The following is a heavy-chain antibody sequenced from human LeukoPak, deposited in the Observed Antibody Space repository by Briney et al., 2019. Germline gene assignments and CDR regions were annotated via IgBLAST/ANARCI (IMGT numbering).Heavy chain of an antibody. Sequence: PGGSLRLSCAASGISFSNYWMSWVPQAPGKGLEWVANIKEDGSEKNYVDSVKGRFTISRDNAKNSLYLQMNSLRAEDTAVYYCARKDSSPRTFDYWGQGTLVTVSS. CDR3: ARKDSSPRTFDY. CDR2: IKEDGSEK. J-gene: IGHJ4*02. V-gene: IGHV3-7*01. CDR1: GISFSNYW. D-gene: IGHD3-22*01.